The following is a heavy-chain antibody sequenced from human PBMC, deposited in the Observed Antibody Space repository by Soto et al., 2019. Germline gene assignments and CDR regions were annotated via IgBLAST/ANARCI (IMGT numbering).Heavy chain of an antibody. V-gene: IGHV3-33*01. CDR2: IWYDGTNK. CDR1: GFTFSNYA. J-gene: IGHJ6*02. Sequence: GGSLRLSCAASGFTFSNYAMHWVRQAPGKGLEWVAIIWYDGTNKFYADSVKGRFTISRDNSKNTLYLQMNRLRAEDTAIYYCMRDFLGFCGLGTTVTVSS. D-gene: IGHD2-15*01. CDR3: MRDFLGF.